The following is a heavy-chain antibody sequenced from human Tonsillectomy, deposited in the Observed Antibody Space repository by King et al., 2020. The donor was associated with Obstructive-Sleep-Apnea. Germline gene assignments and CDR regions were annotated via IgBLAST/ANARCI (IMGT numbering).Heavy chain of an antibody. J-gene: IGHJ4*02. Sequence: QLQESGPGLVKPSETLSLTCTVSGGSISSSGYYWGWIRQPPGKGLEWIGSIYYSGSTYYNPSLKSRLSISVDTSKNQFSLNLSSVTAADTVVYYCASEKGELLSEWFSRPVDYWGQGTLVTVSS. D-gene: IGHD3-10*01. CDR3: ASEKGELLSEWFSRPVDY. CDR2: IYYSGST. CDR1: GGSISSSGYY. V-gene: IGHV4-39*07.